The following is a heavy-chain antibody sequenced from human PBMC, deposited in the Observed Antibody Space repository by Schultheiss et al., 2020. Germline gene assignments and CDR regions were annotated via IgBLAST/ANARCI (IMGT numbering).Heavy chain of an antibody. CDR2: MNWNGGTT. D-gene: IGHD6-19*01. CDR1: GFTFEDYG. J-gene: IGHJ4*02. Sequence: GGSLRLSCAASGFTFEDYGMFWVRQAPGKGLEWVSGMNWNGGTTGYADSVKGRFTISRDNAKNSLYLQMNSLRAEDTALYYCARVGTLAVAGGPGDYWGQGTLVTVSS. V-gene: IGHV3-20*04. CDR3: ARVGTLAVAGGPGDY.